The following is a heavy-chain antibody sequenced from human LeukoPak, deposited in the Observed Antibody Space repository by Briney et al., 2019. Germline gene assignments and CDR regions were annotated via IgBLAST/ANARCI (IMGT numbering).Heavy chain of an antibody. V-gene: IGHV6-1*01. Sequence: SQTLSLTCAISGDSVSRNSAAWSWIRQSPSRGLEWLGRTYYRSKWYNDYAVSVKSRITVNPDTSKNQFSLQLNSVTPEDTAVYYCARGSEVGATAEYFQHWGQGTLVTVSS. CDR1: GDSVSRNSAA. CDR2: TYYRSKWYN. CDR3: ARGSEVGATAEYFQH. J-gene: IGHJ1*01. D-gene: IGHD1-26*01.